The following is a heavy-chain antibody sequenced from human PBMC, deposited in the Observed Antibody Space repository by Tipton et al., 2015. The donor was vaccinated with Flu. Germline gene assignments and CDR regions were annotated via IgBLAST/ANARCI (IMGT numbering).Heavy chain of an antibody. V-gene: IGHV3-72*01. CDR1: GFTFSDHY. J-gene: IGHJ6*01. CDR3: VANSGSEAWYHYYGMDV. Sequence: GSLRLSCAASGFTFSDHYMDWVRQAPGKGPEWVGRISNKADSDATQYAASVKGRFTISRDDSKNLLYVQMNSLKAEDTAVYYCVANSGSEAWYHYYGMDVWGQGTTVTVSS. D-gene: IGHD5-12*01. CDR2: ISNKADSDAT.